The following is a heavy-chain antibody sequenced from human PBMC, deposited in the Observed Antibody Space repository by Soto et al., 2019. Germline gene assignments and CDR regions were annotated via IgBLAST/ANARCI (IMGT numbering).Heavy chain of an antibody. Sequence: SETLSLTCTVSDDSISSGYWSWIRQPPGKGLEWIGFIYYTGSTNYNPSLKSRVTMSIDTSRSQFSVKLSSVTAADTAVYYCARYLRNNNFTLDAWGQGTLVTVSS. V-gene: IGHV4-59*01. J-gene: IGHJ5*02. CDR1: DDSISSGY. D-gene: IGHD4-4*01. CDR3: ARYLRNNNFTLDA. CDR2: IYYTGST.